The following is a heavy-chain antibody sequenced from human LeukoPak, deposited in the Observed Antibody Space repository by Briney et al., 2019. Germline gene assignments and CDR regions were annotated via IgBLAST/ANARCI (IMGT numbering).Heavy chain of an antibody. D-gene: IGHD3-10*01. CDR3: ARGGMVPTNYYYYYAMDV. CDR2: IYYSGST. Sequence: SETLSLTCTVSGGSISSYYCSWIRQSPGKGLEWIGYIYYSGSTNYNPSLKSRVTISVDTSKNQFSLKLSSVIAADTAVYYCARGGMVPTNYYYYYAMDVWGQGTTVTVSS. V-gene: IGHV4-59*01. CDR1: GGSISSYY. J-gene: IGHJ6*02.